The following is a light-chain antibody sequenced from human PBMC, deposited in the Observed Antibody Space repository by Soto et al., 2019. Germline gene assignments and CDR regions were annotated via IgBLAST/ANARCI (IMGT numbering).Light chain of an antibody. J-gene: IGKJ2*01. Sequence: DIQMTQSPSTLSASVGDRVTITCRASQSISSWLAWYQQKPGKAPKLLIYDASSLEGGVPSRFSGSGSGTEFTLTISSLQPDDFATYSCQQYNSYPYTFGQGTKLEIK. V-gene: IGKV1-5*01. CDR1: QSISSW. CDR3: QQYNSYPYT. CDR2: DAS.